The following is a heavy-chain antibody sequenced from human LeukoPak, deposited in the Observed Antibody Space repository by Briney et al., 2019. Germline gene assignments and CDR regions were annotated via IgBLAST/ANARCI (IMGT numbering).Heavy chain of an antibody. J-gene: IGHJ4*02. V-gene: IGHV3-33*06. CDR1: GFTFSNYG. Sequence: GGSLRLSCAASGFTFSNYGMHWVRQAPGKGLDWVAVIWNDGNYKYYADSVRGRFTISRDNSMNTVYLQMNSLRAEDTAVYYCAKVRQFTAATGTGLDQWGQGTLVTVSS. CDR2: IWNDGNYK. CDR3: AKVRQFTAATGTGLDQ. D-gene: IGHD6-13*01.